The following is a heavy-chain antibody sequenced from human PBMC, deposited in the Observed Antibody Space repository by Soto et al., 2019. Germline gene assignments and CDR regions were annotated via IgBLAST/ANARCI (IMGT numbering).Heavy chain of an antibody. CDR1: VGSISSSNW. CDR2: IYHSGST. V-gene: IGHV4-4*02. CDR3: ARTYYDILTGYYRSPYFDY. Sequence: SETLSLTCAVSVGSISSSNWWSWVRQPPGKGLEWIGEIYHSGSTNYNPSLKSRVTISVDKSKNQFSLKLSSVTAADTAVYYCARTYYDILTGYYRSPYFDYWGQGTLVTVSS. J-gene: IGHJ4*02. D-gene: IGHD3-9*01.